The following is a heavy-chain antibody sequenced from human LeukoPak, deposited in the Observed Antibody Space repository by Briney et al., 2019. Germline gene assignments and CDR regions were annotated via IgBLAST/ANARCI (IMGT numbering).Heavy chain of an antibody. CDR2: IYPGGSGP. D-gene: IGHD1-26*01. CDR3: GMSGDRVPLQDDVFDV. CDR1: GYSFTSYC. Sequence: GESLKISCKVSGYSFTSYCIGWVRQMPGKGLEWMGIIYPGGSGPTYSPSFQGQVTISVDKSISTAYLQWSSLQASDTAMYYCGMSGDRVPLQDDVFDVWGQGTMVTVST. J-gene: IGHJ3*01. V-gene: IGHV5-51*01.